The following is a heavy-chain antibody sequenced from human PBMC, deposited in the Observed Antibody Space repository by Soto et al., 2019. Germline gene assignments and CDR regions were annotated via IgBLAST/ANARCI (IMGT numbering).Heavy chain of an antibody. V-gene: IGHV3-72*01. J-gene: IGHJ4*02. CDR2: IRNRGNRYTT. D-gene: IGHD1-26*01. CDR3: IRSGSYPPFDD. CDR1: GFTFSDHY. Sequence: GGSLRLSCVASGFTFSDHYMDWVRQAPGKGLEWVGRIRNRGNRYTTEYAASVKDRFTISRDDSRNSLYLQMNSLNTEDTAVYHRIRSGSYPPFDDWGQGTGVTVSS.